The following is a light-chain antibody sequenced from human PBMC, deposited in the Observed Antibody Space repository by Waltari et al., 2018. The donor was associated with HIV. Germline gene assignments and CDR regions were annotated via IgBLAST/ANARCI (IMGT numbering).Light chain of an antibody. CDR2: DDK. V-gene: IGLV3-21*02. CDR3: QVWDSNSDHVV. CDR1: NIGFKS. Sequence: SYVLTQPPSVSVAPGQTARITCGGNNIGFKSVHWYQQRQGQAPVLVVYDDKDRPSGIPERFSGSNSGNTATLTISRVEAGDEADFYCQVWDSNSDHVVFGGGTKLTVL. J-gene: IGLJ2*01.